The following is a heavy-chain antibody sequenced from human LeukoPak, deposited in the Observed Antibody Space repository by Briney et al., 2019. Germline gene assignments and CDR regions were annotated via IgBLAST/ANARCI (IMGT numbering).Heavy chain of an antibody. V-gene: IGHV1-2*02. CDR3: AREMGLAAVDAFDI. D-gene: IGHD6-13*01. J-gene: IGHJ3*02. CDR1: GYTFTGYY. CDR2: INPNSGGT. Sequence: ASVKVSCKASGYTFTGYYMHWVRQAPGQGLEGMGWINPNSGGTNYAQKFQGRVTMTRDTSISTAYMELSRLRSDDTAVYYCAREMGLAAVDAFDIWGQGTMVTVSS.